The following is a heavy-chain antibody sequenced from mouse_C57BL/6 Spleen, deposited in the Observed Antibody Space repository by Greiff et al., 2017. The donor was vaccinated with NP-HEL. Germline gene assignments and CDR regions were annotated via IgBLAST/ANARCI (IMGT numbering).Heavy chain of an antibody. CDR3: ARRGYYDGLYAMDY. CDR1: GFTFSDYY. D-gene: IGHD2-3*01. CDR2: ISNGGGST. J-gene: IGHJ4*01. Sequence: EVMLVESGGGLVQPGGSLKLSCAASGFTFSDYYMYWVRQTPEKRLEWVAYISNGGGSTYYPDTVKGRFTISRDNAKNTLYLQMSRLKSEDTAMYYCARRGYYDGLYAMDYWGQGTSVTVSS. V-gene: IGHV5-12*01.